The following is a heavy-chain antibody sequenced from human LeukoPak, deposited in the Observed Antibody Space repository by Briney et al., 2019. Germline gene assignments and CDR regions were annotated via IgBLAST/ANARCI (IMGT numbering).Heavy chain of an antibody. CDR3: ARDRYSGSITMVRDYGMDV. Sequence: PGGSLRLSCAASGFTVSSNYMSWVRQAPGKWLECVSVIYSSGSTYYAESVKGRFTISRDNSKNTRYLQMNSLRAEDTAVYYCARDRYSGSITMVRDYGMDVWGQGTTVTVSS. D-gene: IGHD3-10*01. V-gene: IGHV3-66*01. CDR1: GFTVSSNY. J-gene: IGHJ6*02. CDR2: IYSSGST.